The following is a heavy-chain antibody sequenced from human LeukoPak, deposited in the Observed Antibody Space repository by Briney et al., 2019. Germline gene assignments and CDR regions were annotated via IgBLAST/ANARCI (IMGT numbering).Heavy chain of an antibody. CDR1: GYSVTELS. CDR2: FDPEEAKM. Sequence: ASVRVSCKVSGYSVTELSMQWVRQAPGKGLECLGGFDPEEAKMVYAQKFQGRVTMTEDTSTDTAYMELRGLTSEDTAVCYCATRSGDFWSGYVDWGQGTLVAVSS. D-gene: IGHD3-3*01. CDR3: ATRSGDFWSGYVD. J-gene: IGHJ4*02. V-gene: IGHV1-24*01.